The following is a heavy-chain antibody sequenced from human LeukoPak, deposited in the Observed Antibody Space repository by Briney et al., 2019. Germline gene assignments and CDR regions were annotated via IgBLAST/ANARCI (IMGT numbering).Heavy chain of an antibody. CDR3: AKGEEAFDY. Sequence: GGSLRLSCAASGITFSSYAMSWVRQAAGKGLEWVSAISDSGGSTYYADSVKGRFTISRDNSKNTLFLQMNSLRAEDTAVYYCAKGEEAFDYWGQGTLVTVSS. V-gene: IGHV3-23*01. CDR1: GITFSSYA. J-gene: IGHJ4*02. CDR2: ISDSGGST.